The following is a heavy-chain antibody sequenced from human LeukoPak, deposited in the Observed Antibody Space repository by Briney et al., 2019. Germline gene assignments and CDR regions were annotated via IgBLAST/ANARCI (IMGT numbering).Heavy chain of an antibody. J-gene: IGHJ2*01. Sequence: SETLSLTCAVSGGSISNYYCSWIRQPPGKGLEWLGYIHYSGYTNYNPSLKSRVTISVDTSKNQFSLDLSSVTAADTAVYYCARHWGSDWYFDLWGRGTLVTVSS. V-gene: IGHV4-59*01. CDR3: ARHWGSDWYFDL. D-gene: IGHD7-27*01. CDR1: GGSISNYY. CDR2: IHYSGYT.